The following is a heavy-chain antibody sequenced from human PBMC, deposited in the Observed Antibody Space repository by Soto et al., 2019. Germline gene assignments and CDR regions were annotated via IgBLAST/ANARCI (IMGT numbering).Heavy chain of an antibody. D-gene: IGHD2-15*01. J-gene: IGHJ6*02. CDR1: GFTFSSYS. CDR2: ISSSSSTI. CDR3: ARTQYCSGGSCYHYYYGMDV. Sequence: GGSLRLSCAASGFTFSSYSMNWVRQAPGKGLEWVSYISSSSSTIYYADSVKGRFTISRDNAKNSLYLQMNSLRDEDTAVYYCARTQYCSGGSCYHYYYGMDVWGQGTTVTVSS. V-gene: IGHV3-48*02.